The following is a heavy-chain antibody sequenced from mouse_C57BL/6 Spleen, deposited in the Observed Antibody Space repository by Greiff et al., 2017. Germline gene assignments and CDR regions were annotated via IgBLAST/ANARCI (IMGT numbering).Heavy chain of an antibody. Sequence: EVKLVESGGGLVKPGGSLKLSCAASGFTFSSYAMSWVRQTPEKRLEWVANISAGGSYTYYPDNVKGRFTISRDNAKNNLYLQMSHLTSEDTAMCYCARDRGEAYVDYWGQGTTLTVSS. J-gene: IGHJ2*01. V-gene: IGHV5-4*01. D-gene: IGHD3-1*01. CDR3: ARDRGEAYVDY. CDR1: GFTFSSYA. CDR2: ISAGGSYT.